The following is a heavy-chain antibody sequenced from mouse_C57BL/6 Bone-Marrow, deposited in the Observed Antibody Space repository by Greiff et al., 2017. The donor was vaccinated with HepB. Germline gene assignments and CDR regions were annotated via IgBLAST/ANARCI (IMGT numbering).Heavy chain of an antibody. J-gene: IGHJ3*01. D-gene: IGHD1-1*01. Sequence: DVKLVESGGGLVKPGGSLKLSCAASGFTFSDYGMHWVRQAPEKGLEWVAYISSGSSTIYYADTVKGRFTISRDNANNTLFLQMTSLRSEDTAMYYCARGYYYGSSPFSYWGQGTLVTVSA. CDR1: GFTFSDYG. V-gene: IGHV5-17*01. CDR3: ARGYYYGSSPFSY. CDR2: ISSGSSTI.